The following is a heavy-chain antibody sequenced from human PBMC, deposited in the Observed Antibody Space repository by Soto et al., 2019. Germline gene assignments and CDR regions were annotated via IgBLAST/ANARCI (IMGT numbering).Heavy chain of an antibody. CDR1: GSTFSNYG. CDR3: ARDESAGSSIRY. CDR2: IDESGNYI. V-gene: IGHV3-21*01. Sequence: EVQVVESGGGLVKPGGSLRLSCTASGSTFSNYGMNWVRQAPGKGLEWVSSIDESGNYIYYADSVQGRFIISSDNVKNSLYLQMNSLRAEDTAVYFCARDESAGSSIRYWGQGTLVTVSS. D-gene: IGHD2-2*01. J-gene: IGHJ4*02.